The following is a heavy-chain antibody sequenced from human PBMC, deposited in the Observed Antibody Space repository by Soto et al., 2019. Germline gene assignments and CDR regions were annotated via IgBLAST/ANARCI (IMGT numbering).Heavy chain of an antibody. V-gene: IGHV1-69*13. D-gene: IGHD2-15*01. Sequence: SVKVSCKSSGCTFSSYAISWVRQAPGPGLEWMGGIIPIFGTANYAQKFQGRVTITADESTSPAYMELSSLRSEDTAVYYCARDGGGGLVDGYCSGGSCYSTAYYYGMDVWGQGTTVTVSS. J-gene: IGHJ6*02. CDR3: ARDGGGGLVDGYCSGGSCYSTAYYYGMDV. CDR2: IIPIFGTA. CDR1: GCTFSSYA.